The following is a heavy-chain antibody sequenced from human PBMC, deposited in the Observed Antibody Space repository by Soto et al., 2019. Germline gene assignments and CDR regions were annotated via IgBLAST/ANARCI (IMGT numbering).Heavy chain of an antibody. CDR3: AGLGYGSRIWDLYYYYGMDV. J-gene: IGHJ6*02. V-gene: IGHV3-48*03. CDR1: GFTFSSYE. Sequence: EVQLVESGGGLVQPGGSLRLSCAASGFTFSSYEMNWVRQAPGKGLEWVSYISSSGSTIYYADSVKGRFTISRDNAKNCLYLQMNIMRAVDTAVYYCAGLGYGSRIWDLYYYYGMDVWGQGTTVTFSS. D-gene: IGHD3-10*01. CDR2: ISSSGSTI.